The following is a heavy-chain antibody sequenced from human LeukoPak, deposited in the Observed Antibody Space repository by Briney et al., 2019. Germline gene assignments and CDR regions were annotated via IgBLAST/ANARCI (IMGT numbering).Heavy chain of an antibody. CDR2: INSDGSST. D-gene: IGHD2-15*01. V-gene: IGHV3-74*01. J-gene: IGHJ6*03. CDR3: ARGYCGGGSCYSNYYYYYMDV. CDR1: GFTFSSYW. Sequence: GGSLRLSCAASGFTFSSYWMHWVRHAPGKGLVWVSRINSDGSSTTYADSVKGRFTISRDNAKNTLYLQMNSLRAEDTAVYYCARGYCGGGSCYSNYYYYYMDVWGKGTTVTVSS.